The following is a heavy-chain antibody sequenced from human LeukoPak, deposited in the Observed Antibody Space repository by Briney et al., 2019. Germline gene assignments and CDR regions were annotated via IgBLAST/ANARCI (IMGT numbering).Heavy chain of an antibody. Sequence: PGRSLRLSCAASGFTFSSYAMHWVRQAPGKGLEWVAVISYDGSNKYYADSVKGRFTISRDNSKNTLYLQMNSLRAEDTAVYYCARGKGRSGWYRGVVYWGQGTLVTVSS. V-gene: IGHV3-30-3*01. CDR3: ARGKGRSGWYRGVVY. CDR1: GFTFSSYA. D-gene: IGHD6-19*01. CDR2: ISYDGSNK. J-gene: IGHJ4*02.